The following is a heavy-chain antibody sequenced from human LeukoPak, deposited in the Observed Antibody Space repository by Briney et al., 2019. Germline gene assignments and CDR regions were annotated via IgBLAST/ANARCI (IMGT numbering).Heavy chain of an antibody. CDR1: GFTFSSYG. CDR2: ISYDGSNK. D-gene: IGHD3-10*01. CDR3: ASANRGY. J-gene: IGHJ4*02. V-gene: IGHV3-30*03. Sequence: GGSLRLSCAASGFTFSSYGMHWVRQAPGKGLEWVAVISYDGSNKYYADSVKGRFTISRDNAKNSLYLQMNSLRAEDTAVYYCASANRGYWGQGTLVTVSS.